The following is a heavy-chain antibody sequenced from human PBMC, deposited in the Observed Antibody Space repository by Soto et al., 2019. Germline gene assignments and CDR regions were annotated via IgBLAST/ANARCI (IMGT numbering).Heavy chain of an antibody. CDR1: CYTFTSYG. D-gene: IGHD3-3*01. V-gene: IGHV1-18*01. Sequence: GASVKVSCKASCYTFTSYGISWVRQAPGQGLEWKGWISAYNGNKNYSQKLQGRVTMTTDTSTSTAYMELRSLRSDDTAVYYCARVAITIFGVVIIVGDYWGQGTLVTVSS. CDR2: ISAYNGNK. J-gene: IGHJ4*02. CDR3: ARVAITIFGVVIIVGDY.